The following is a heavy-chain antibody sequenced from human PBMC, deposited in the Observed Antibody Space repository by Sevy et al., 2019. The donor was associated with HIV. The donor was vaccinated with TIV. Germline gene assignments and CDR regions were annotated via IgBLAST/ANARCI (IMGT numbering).Heavy chain of an antibody. J-gene: IGHJ6*02. CDR2: LDNSGDNT. CDR3: AKRRVQSGLSGGGANYGMDV. Sequence: GGSLRLSCAASGFTFDNYAMTWVRQTPGKGLEWVSTLDNSGDNTYNADSVKGRFTISRDNSKNTLYLQMNSLRAEDTAIYYCAKRRVQSGLSGGGANYGMDVCGRGTTVTVSS. V-gene: IGHV3-23*01. D-gene: IGHD2-8*02. CDR1: GFTFDNYA.